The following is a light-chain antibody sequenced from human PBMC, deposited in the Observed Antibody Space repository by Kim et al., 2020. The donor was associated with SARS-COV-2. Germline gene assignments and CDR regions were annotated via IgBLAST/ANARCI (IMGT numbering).Light chain of an antibody. CDR2: DAS. CDR1: QGVPHY. Sequence: SPWESATLHCRASQGVPHYLAWYQQKRGEAPRLLIYDASNRATGIPARFSGSGSGTDFTLTISSLEPEDFAVYYCQQRSSWPWTFGQGTKVDIK. CDR3: QQRSSWPWT. J-gene: IGKJ1*01. V-gene: IGKV3-11*01.